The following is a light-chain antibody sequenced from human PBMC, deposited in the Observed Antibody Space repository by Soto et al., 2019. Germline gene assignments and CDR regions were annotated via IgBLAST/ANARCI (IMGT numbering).Light chain of an antibody. J-gene: IGKJ2*01. CDR1: QSVNQK. CDR2: VAS. CDR3: QPFNNWPHT. V-gene: IGKV3-15*01. Sequence: EIVLTQSPATLSVSPGERATLSCRASQSVNQKLGWYQQKPGQAPRLLIYVASYRATGIPARFSGSGSGTEYTLTISNLQAEDFAVYYCQPFNNWPHTCGQGTRLEIK.